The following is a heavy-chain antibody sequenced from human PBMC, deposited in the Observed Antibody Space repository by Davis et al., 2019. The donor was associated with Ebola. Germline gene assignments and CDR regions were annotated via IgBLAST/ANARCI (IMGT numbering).Heavy chain of an antibody. Sequence: AASVKVSCKASGYTFTGYYMHWVRQAPGQGLEWMGWINPNSGGTNYAQKFQGWVTMTRDTSISTVYMELSRLRSDDTAVYYCARDTENYYYDSSGYYALRYFDYWGQGTLVTVSS. CDR2: INPNSGGT. CDR1: GYTFTGYY. V-gene: IGHV1-2*04. CDR3: ARDTENYYYDSSGYYALRYFDY. J-gene: IGHJ4*02. D-gene: IGHD3-22*01.